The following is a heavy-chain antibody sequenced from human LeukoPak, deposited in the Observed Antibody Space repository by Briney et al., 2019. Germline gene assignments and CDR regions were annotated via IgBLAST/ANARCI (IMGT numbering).Heavy chain of an antibody. CDR1: GGSISSYY. D-gene: IGHD3-9*01. V-gene: IGHV4-4*07. Sequence: SETLSLTCTVSGGSISSYYWSWIRQPAGKGLEWIGRIYASWSTNYNPSLKSRVTMSVDTSKNQFSLKLTSVTAADTAVYYCARDGKGYDILSGYGMDVRGQGTTVTVCS. CDR3: ARDGKGYDILSGYGMDV. CDR2: IYASWST. J-gene: IGHJ6*02.